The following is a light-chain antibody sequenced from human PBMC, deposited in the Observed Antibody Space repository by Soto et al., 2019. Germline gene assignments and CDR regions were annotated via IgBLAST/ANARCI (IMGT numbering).Light chain of an antibody. Sequence: KVDTKSPETLPLAPGDRARRSSRDSQSISSNFLAWYQHKPGQSPRLLIYGGSTRVTGIPDRFSGSGSGTDLYLTISRLEPKDFAVYYCQQYGRLPPFLFGPGTKVDIK. CDR1: QSISSNF. V-gene: IGKV3-20*01. CDR3: QQYGRLPPFL. J-gene: IGKJ3*01. CDR2: GGS.